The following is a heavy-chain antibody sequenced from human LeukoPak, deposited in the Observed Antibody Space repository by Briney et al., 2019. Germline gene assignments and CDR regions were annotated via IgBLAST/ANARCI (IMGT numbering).Heavy chain of an antibody. CDR2: INPNSGGT. D-gene: IGHD5-18*01. Sequence: ASVKVSCKASGYTFTGYYMHWVRQAPGQGLEWMGWINPNSGGTNYAQKFQGRVTMTRDTSISTAYMELSRLRSDDTAVYYCARERDTAMVPDAFDIWGQGTMVTVSS. J-gene: IGHJ3*02. V-gene: IGHV1-2*02. CDR1: GYTFTGYY. CDR3: ARERDTAMVPDAFDI.